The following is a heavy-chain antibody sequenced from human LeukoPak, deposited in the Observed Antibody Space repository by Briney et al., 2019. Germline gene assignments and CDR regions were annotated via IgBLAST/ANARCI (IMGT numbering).Heavy chain of an antibody. CDR2: IVVGSGNT. Sequence: GASVKVSCKASGFTFTSSAMQWVRQARGQHLEWIGWIVVGSGNTNYAQKFQERVTITRDMSTSTAYMELSSLRSEDTAVYYCALTDQYYDNLTGYYTDYWGQGTLVTVSS. CDR1: GFTFTSSA. D-gene: IGHD3-9*01. J-gene: IGHJ4*02. CDR3: ALTDQYYDNLTGYYTDY. V-gene: IGHV1-58*02.